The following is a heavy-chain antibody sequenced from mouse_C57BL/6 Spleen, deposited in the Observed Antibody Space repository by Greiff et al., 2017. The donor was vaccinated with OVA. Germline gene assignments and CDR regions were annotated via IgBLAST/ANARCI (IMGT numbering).Heavy chain of an antibody. D-gene: IGHD1-1*01. Sequence: EVMLVESGGDLVKPGGSLKLSCAASGFTFSSYGMSWVSQTPDKRLEWVATISSGGSYTYYPDSVKGRFTISRDNATNTLYLQMSSLKSEDTAMCYCARHRATVVDYFDYWGQGTTLTVSS. CDR2: ISSGGSYT. V-gene: IGHV5-6*01. J-gene: IGHJ2*01. CDR1: GFTFSSYG. CDR3: ARHRATVVDYFDY.